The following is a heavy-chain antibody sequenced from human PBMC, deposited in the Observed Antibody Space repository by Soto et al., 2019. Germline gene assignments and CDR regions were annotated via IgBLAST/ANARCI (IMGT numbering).Heavy chain of an antibody. CDR1: GFTFSSYD. CDR3: ARGYCSGGSCPGAFDI. D-gene: IGHD2-15*01. Sequence: PGGSLRLSCAASGFTFSSYDMHWVRQATGKGLEWVSAIGTAGDTYYPGSVKGRFTISRENAKNSLYLQMNSLRAGDTAVYYCARGYCSGGSCPGAFDIWGQGTMVTVSS. J-gene: IGHJ3*02. CDR2: IGTAGDT. V-gene: IGHV3-13*01.